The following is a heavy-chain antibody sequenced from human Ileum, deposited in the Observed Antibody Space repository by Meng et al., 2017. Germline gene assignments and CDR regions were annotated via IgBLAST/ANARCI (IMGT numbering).Heavy chain of an antibody. CDR3: VRDDRRSFDY. Sequence: DVWLLEGVGGVVRPGEFLGLFCAASGFIFSNYYMVWVLQPPGKGLVLVSDFSSDGSSARDADSVRGRFTTSRDNAKNTLYLQMNSLGVEDTAVYYCVRDDRRSFDYWGQGTLVTVSS. J-gene: IGHJ4*02. CDR1: GFIFSNYY. D-gene: IGHD3-10*01. V-gene: IGHV3-74*01. CDR2: FSSDGSSA.